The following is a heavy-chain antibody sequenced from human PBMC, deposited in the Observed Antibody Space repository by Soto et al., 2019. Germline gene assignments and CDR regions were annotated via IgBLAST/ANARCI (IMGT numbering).Heavy chain of an antibody. CDR3: ARDSGYSGYEVGDAFEI. CDR1: GYTFTGYY. Sequence: ASVKVSCKASGYTFTGYYMHWVRQAPGQGLEWMGWINPNSGGTNYAQKFQGWVNMTRDTSISTAYMELSRLRSDDTAVYYCARDSGYSGYEVGDAFEIWGQGTMVTVSS. D-gene: IGHD5-12*01. V-gene: IGHV1-2*04. CDR2: INPNSGGT. J-gene: IGHJ3*02.